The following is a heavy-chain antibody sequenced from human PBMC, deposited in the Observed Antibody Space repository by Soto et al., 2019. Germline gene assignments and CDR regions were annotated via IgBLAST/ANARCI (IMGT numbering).Heavy chain of an antibody. Sequence: QVQLVQSGAEVKKPGSSVKVSCKASGGTFSSYTISWVRQAPGQGLEWMGRIIPILGIANYAQKFQGRVTITADKSTSTAYMELSSLRSEDTAVYYCARGVYDFWSGPQSGVDAFDIWGQGTMVTVSS. J-gene: IGHJ3*02. D-gene: IGHD3-3*01. CDR1: GGTFSSYT. V-gene: IGHV1-69*02. CDR3: ARGVYDFWSGPQSGVDAFDI. CDR2: IIPILGIA.